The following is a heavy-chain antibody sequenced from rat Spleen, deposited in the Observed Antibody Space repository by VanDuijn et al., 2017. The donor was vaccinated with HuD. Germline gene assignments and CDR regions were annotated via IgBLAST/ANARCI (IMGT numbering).Heavy chain of an antibody. CDR3: ARHKAIGHRGDGSDY. D-gene: IGHD4-6*01. CDR2: IHTGGGNT. Sequence: EVQLVESGGGLVQPGRSMKLSCAALGFTFSDYYMAWVRHAPTKGLEWVASIHTGGGNTFYRHSVQGRFTISRDNAKSTLYLQMDSLRSEDTATYYCARHKAIGHRGDGSDYWGQGVMVTVSS. CDR1: GFTFSDYY. J-gene: IGHJ2*01. V-gene: IGHV5-25*01.